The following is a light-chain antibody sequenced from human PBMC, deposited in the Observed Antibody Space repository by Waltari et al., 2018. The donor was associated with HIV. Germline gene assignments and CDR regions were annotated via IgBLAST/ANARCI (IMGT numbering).Light chain of an antibody. J-gene: IGLJ3*02. Sequence: NFMLTQPHSVSESPGKTVTISCTRSSGSIASTYVQWYQQRPGSAPTTVIYDDNQRPSGVPDRFSGSIDSSSNSASLTISGLKTEDEADYYCQSYDSSNPWVFGGGTKLTVL. CDR3: QSYDSSNPWV. CDR1: SGSIASTY. V-gene: IGLV6-57*04. CDR2: DDN.